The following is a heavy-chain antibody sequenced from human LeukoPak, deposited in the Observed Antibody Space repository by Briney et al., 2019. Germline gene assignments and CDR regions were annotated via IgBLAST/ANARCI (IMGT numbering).Heavy chain of an antibody. D-gene: IGHD3-10*02. Sequence: GGSLRLSCAASGFTFSSYGMHWVRQAPGKGLEWVTFIRNDGSNKYYADSVKGRFTISRDNAKNSLYLQMNSLRAEDTAVYYCAELGITMIGGVWGKGTTVTISS. V-gene: IGHV3-30*02. CDR3: AELGITMIGGV. CDR2: IRNDGSNK. J-gene: IGHJ6*04. CDR1: GFTFSSYG.